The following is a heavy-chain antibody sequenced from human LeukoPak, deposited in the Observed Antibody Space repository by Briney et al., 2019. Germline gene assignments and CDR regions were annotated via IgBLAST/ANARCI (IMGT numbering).Heavy chain of an antibody. CDR3: ARDKRKTSSSWYNYFDY. CDR2: IIPIFGTA. J-gene: IGHJ4*02. CDR1: GGTFSSYA. V-gene: IGHV1-69*13. D-gene: IGHD6-13*01. Sequence: SVKVSCKASGGTFSSYAISWVRQAPGQGLEWMGGIIPIFGTANYAQKFQGRVTITADESTSTAYMELSSLRSEDTAVYYCARDKRKTSSSWYNYFDYWGQGTLVTVSS.